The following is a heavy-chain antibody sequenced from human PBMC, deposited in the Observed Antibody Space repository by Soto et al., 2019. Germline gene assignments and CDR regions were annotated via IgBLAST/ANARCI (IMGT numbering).Heavy chain of an antibody. CDR3: ARVYCSSSSCYYFDY. CDR2: VKQDGTEK. J-gene: IGHJ4*02. CDR1: GFSPISYW. Sequence: VGSLRLSCAASGFSPISYWMSWVRQAPGKGLEWVANVKQDGTEKYYVDSVKGRFTISRDNAKNSLFLQMNSLRAEDTAVYYCARVYCSSSSCYYFDYWGQGTLVTVSS. V-gene: IGHV3-7*01. D-gene: IGHD2-2*01.